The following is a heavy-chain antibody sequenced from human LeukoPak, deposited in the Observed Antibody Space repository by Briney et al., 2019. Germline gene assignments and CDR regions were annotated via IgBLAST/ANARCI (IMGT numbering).Heavy chain of an antibody. CDR3: ARDPSPPTYYDILTDPYNWFDP. D-gene: IGHD3-9*01. Sequence: GGSLRLSCAASGFTFSSYWISWVRQAPGKGLEWVANIKQDGSEKYYVDSVKGRFTISRDNAKNSLYLQMNSLRAEDTAVYYCARDPSPPTYYDILTDPYNWFDPWGQGTLVTVSS. V-gene: IGHV3-7*01. J-gene: IGHJ5*02. CDR1: GFTFSSYW. CDR2: IKQDGSEK.